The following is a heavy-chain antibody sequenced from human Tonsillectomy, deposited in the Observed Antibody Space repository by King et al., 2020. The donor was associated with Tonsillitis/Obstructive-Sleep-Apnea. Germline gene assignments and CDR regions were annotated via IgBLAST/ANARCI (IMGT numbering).Heavy chain of an antibody. CDR1: GFTFSSYG. CDR2: IWYDGSNE. J-gene: IGHJ4*02. Sequence: VQLVESGGGVVQPGRSLRLSCAASGFTFSSYGMHWVRQAPGKGLEWVAVIWYDGSNEYYAESVKGRFTISRDNSKNTLYLQMNSLRAEDTAVYYCAREWSGGSWYFDYWGQGSLVTVSS. CDR3: AREWSGGSWYFDY. D-gene: IGHD1-26*01. V-gene: IGHV3-33*01.